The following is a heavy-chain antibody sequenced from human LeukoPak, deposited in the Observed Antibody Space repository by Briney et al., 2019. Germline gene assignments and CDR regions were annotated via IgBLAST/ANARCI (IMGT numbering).Heavy chain of an antibody. CDR2: IYYSGST. CDR1: GGSISSGGYY. CDR3: ARGRAHRGVVTVNGFDAFDT. J-gene: IGHJ3*02. V-gene: IGHV4-31*03. D-gene: IGHD2-21*02. Sequence: SETLSLTCTVSGGSISSGGYYWSRVRQHPGKGLEWIGYIYYSGSTYYNPSLKSRVIISVDTSKNQFSLKLSSVTAADTAVYFCARGRAHRGVVTVNGFDAFDTWGQGTMVTVSS.